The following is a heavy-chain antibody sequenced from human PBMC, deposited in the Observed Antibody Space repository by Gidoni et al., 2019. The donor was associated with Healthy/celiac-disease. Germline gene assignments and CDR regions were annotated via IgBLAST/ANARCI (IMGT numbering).Heavy chain of an antibody. V-gene: IGHV3-15*01. CDR3: TASVVVIAIELDY. J-gene: IGHJ4*02. Sequence: EVQLVESGGGLVKPGGSLRLSCAASGFPFRNAGMRWVRQAPGKGLEWVGRIKSKTDGGTTDYAAPVKGRFTISRDDSKNTLYLQMNSLKTEDTAVYYCTASVVVIAIELDYWGQGTLVTVSS. CDR1: GFPFRNAG. D-gene: IGHD2-21*01. CDR2: IKSKTDGGTT.